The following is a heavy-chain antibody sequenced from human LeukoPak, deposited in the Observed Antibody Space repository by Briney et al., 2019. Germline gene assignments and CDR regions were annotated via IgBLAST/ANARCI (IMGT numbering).Heavy chain of an antibody. CDR1: GGSVTSTNW. CDR2: ISLTGLT. Sequence: SETLSLTCDVSGGSVTSTNWWSWVRQPPGQGLEWIGEISLTGLTHYNPSLESRVTVSLDKSKNQLSLNLTSVTAADTAVYYCSRENGAFSPFGYWGQGTLVTVLS. J-gene: IGHJ4*02. V-gene: IGHV4-4*02. D-gene: IGHD2-8*01. CDR3: SRENGAFSPFGY.